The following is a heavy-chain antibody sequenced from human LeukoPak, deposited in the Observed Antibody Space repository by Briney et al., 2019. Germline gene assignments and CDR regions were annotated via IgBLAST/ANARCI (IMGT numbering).Heavy chain of an antibody. CDR1: GFTFSSYS. CDR2: ISSSSSYI. D-gene: IGHD3-22*01. V-gene: IGHV3-21*01. CDR3: AGVVDDSSGSHAFDI. J-gene: IGHJ3*02. Sequence: KPGGSLRLSCAASGFTFSSYSMNWVRQAPGKGLEWVSSISSSSSYIYYADSVKGRFTISRDNAKNSLYLQMNSLRAEDTAVYYCAGVVDDSSGSHAFDIWGQGTMVTVSS.